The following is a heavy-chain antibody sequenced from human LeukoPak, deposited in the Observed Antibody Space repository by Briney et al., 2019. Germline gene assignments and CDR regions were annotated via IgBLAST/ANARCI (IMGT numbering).Heavy chain of an antibody. CDR2: ININSGGT. D-gene: IGHD7-27*01. J-gene: IGHJ4*02. V-gene: IGHV1-2*02. CDR3: ARLTGNREFDY. Sequence: ASVKVSCKASGYSFTDHYMHWVRLAPGQGLEWMGWININSGGTRFPRKFQGRVTMTRDTSVSTAYMELSRLRSDDTAVYYCARLTGNREFDYWGQGALVTVSS. CDR1: GYSFTDHY.